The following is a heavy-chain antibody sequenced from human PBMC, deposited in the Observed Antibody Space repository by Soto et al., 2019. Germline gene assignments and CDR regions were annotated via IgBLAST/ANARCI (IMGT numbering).Heavy chain of an antibody. CDR2: ISGSGGTT. CDR3: ARNSGYDYYDRSGIDC. V-gene: IGHV3-23*01. J-gene: IGHJ4*02. Sequence: EVQLLESGGGLVQPGGSLRLSCAASGFTFNNHAMSWGRRAPGKGLEWVSAISGSGGTTYYADSLKGRITISRDTSRNTLYLQMNSLRAEDTAVYYCARNSGYDYYDRSGIDCWGQGTLVTVSS. D-gene: IGHD5-12*01. CDR1: GFTFNNHA.